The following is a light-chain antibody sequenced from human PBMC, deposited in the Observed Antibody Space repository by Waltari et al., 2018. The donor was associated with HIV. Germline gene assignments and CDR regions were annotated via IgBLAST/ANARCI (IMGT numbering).Light chain of an antibody. V-gene: IGLV2-14*03. Sequence: QSALTQPASVSGSPGKSITISCTGTSSDVGGYNYVSWYQQHPGKAPKLMIYEVTNRPSGVSNRFSGSKSGNTASLTISGLQVEDEADYYCSSYTSSSLEIFGGGTKLTVL. CDR2: EVT. J-gene: IGLJ2*01. CDR1: SSDVGGYNY. CDR3: SSYTSSSLEI.